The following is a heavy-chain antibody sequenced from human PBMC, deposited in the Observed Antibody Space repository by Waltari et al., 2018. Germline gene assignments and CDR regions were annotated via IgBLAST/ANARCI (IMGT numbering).Heavy chain of an antibody. J-gene: IGHJ4*02. Sequence: QVSLQESGPRLLKPSETLSLTCPISGGPIGDYYWTLIRQYPGKGLDYIGYIYYTGSTSHNPSLKSRVPISLDKSENQFSLTLTSVTPEDTAVYYCARGNYFEASWIDVWGQGTRVTVSS. CDR3: ARGNYFEASWIDV. CDR1: GGPIGDYY. CDR2: IYYTGST. D-gene: IGHD3-22*01. V-gene: IGHV4-59*01.